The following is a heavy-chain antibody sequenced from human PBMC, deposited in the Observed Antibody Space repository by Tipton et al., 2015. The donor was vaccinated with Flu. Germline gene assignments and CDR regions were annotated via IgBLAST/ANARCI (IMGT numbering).Heavy chain of an antibody. CDR2: INHSGTT. J-gene: IGHJ5*02. D-gene: IGHD1/OR15-1a*01. Sequence: TLSLTCAVYGGFFSGYYWSWILQPPGAGLEWIGEINHSGTTHYKPSLKSRLTISVDASKNQFSLRLNSVTAADTAVYYCARRSGTWNNAGFDPWGQGTLVTVSS. V-gene: IGHV4-34*01. CDR3: ARRSGTWNNAGFDP. CDR1: GGFFSGYY.